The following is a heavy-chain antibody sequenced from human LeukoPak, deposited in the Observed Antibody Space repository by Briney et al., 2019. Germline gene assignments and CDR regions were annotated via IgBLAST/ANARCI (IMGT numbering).Heavy chain of an antibody. V-gene: IGHV4-59*12. D-gene: IGHD2-15*01. Sequence: SETLSLTCTVSGGSISSDYWTWIRHPPGKGLEWIVYIHYSGSTRYNPSLKSRLTMSADTSKKQFSLKLTSVTVADTAVYYCAREKAVAPDYYYYVDVWGKGTTVTVSS. CDR2: IHYSGST. CDR3: AREKAVAPDYYYYVDV. CDR1: GGSISSDY. J-gene: IGHJ6*03.